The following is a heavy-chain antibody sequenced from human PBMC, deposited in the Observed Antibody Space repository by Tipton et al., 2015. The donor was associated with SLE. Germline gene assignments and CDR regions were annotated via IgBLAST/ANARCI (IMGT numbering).Heavy chain of an antibody. CDR3: EGSVVGTDY. CDR2: IYYSGST. J-gene: IGHJ4*02. CDR1: GGSISSSSYY. Sequence: TLSLTCTVSGGSISSSSYYWGWIRQPPGKGLEWIGSIYYSGSTYYNPSLKSRVTISVDTSKNQFPLKLSSVTAADTAVYYCEGSVVGTDYSGQGTLVTVSS. D-gene: IGHD6-19*01. V-gene: IGHV4-39*06.